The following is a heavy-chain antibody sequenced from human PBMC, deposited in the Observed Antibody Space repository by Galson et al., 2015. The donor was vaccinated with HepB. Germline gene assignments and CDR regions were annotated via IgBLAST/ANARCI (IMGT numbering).Heavy chain of an antibody. D-gene: IGHD3-3*01. V-gene: IGHV3-7*01. J-gene: IGHJ4*02. CDR2: ISHDGSEK. CDR1: EFTFSNYW. CDR3: ARDRDNDFWSGPRFDY. Sequence: SLRLSCAASEFTFSNYWMTWVRQAPGKGLEWVANISHDGSEKNYVDSVEGRFTISRDNAKNSLFLQMNSLRDEDTAVYYCARDRDNDFWSGPRFDYWGQGTLVTVSS.